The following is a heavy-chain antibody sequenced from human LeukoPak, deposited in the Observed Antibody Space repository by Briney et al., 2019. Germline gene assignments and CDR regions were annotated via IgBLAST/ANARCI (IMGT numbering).Heavy chain of an antibody. D-gene: IGHD1-26*01. CDR3: ARNLYSGSYDSVRAFDI. J-gene: IGHJ3*02. CDR1: GGSISSYY. CDR2: IYYSGST. V-gene: IGHV4-59*01. Sequence: SETLSLTCTVSGGSISSYYWSWIRQPPGKGLGWIGYIYYSGSTNYNPSLKSRVTISVDTSKNQFSLKLSSVTAADTAVYYCARNLYSGSYDSVRAFDIWGQGTMVTVSS.